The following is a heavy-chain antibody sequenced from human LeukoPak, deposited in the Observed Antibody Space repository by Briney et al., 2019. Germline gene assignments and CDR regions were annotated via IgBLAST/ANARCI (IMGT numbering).Heavy chain of an antibody. CDR2: IHHSGST. V-gene: IGHV4-34*01. Sequence: KTSETLSLTCAVYGGSFSGYYWSWVRQPPGKGLEWIGEIHHSGSTNYNPSLKSRVTISLNTSNNQFSLKLRLVTAADTAVYYCARGISIFLRYYFDYWGQGTLVTVSS. J-gene: IGHJ4*02. D-gene: IGHD3-3*01. CDR1: GGSFSGYY. CDR3: ARGISIFLRYYFDY.